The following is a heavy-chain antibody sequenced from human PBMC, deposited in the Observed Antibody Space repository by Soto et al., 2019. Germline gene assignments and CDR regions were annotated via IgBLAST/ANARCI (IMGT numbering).Heavy chain of an antibody. J-gene: IGHJ6*02. CDR2: ISYDGSNK. CDR3: AKDQVRGVRGVITYYYGMDV. V-gene: IGHV3-30*18. CDR1: GFTFSSYG. Sequence: QVQLVESGGGVVQPGRSLRLSCAASGFTFSSYGMHWVRQAPGKGLEWVAVISYDGSNKYYADSVKGRFTISRDNSKNTLYLQMNSLRAEDTAVYYSAKDQVRGVRGVITYYYGMDVWGQGTTVTVSS. D-gene: IGHD3-10*01.